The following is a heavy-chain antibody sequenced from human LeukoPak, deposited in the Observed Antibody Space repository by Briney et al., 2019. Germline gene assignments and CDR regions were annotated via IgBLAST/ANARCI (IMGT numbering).Heavy chain of an antibody. J-gene: IGHJ4*02. CDR3: VKVLSSAPGASFDY. CDR1: GFTFSSYA. V-gene: IGHV3-23*01. CDR2: ISGSGGST. D-gene: IGHD6-6*01. Sequence: GSLRLSCAASGFTFSSYAMSWVRQAPGKGLEWVSGISGSGGSTYYADSVKGRFTISRDNSKNTLYLQMNSLRAEDTAVYYCVKVLSSAPGASFDYWGQGTLVTVSS.